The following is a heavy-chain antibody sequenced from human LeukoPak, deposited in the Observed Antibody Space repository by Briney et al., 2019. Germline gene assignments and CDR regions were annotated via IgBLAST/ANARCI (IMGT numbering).Heavy chain of an antibody. Sequence: NPSQTLSLTCSVSGGSISGYYWSWIRQPPGKGLEWIGYIYYSGTTIYNPSLKSRLTISLDTSKNQFSLNLSSVTAADTAVYYCAREGREFDSTGSRYYYYYMDVWGKGTTVTVSS. CDR2: IYYSGTT. CDR1: GGSISGYY. D-gene: IGHD1-14*01. CDR3: AREGREFDSTGSRYYYYYMDV. J-gene: IGHJ6*03. V-gene: IGHV4-59*12.